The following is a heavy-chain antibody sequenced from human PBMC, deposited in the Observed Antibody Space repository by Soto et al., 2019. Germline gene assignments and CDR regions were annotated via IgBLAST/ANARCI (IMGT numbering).Heavy chain of an antibody. D-gene: IGHD2-21*01. V-gene: IGHV3-66*01. Sequence: GGSLRLSCAASGFTVGISYMTWVRQVPGKGLEWVSIIYSGGETYYAASVKGRFTISRDNSKNTLFLQMSSLRAEDTGVYYCEKRKYFPIPPCFDYGGQEPRVPVPP. CDR3: EKRKYFPIPPCFDY. CDR1: GFTVGISY. CDR2: IYSGGET. J-gene: IGHJ4*02.